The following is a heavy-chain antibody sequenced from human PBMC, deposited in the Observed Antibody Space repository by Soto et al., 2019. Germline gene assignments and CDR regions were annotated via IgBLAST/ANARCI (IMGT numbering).Heavy chain of an antibody. Sequence: QVQLVQSGAEVKKPGASVKVSCKASGYTFISYGITWVRQAPGQGLEWMGWISPYNGNTNYAQRLQGRVTMTTDTSTTTAYMELRSLGSDDTAVYYCARVPKQWLVTDAFDIWGQGTTVTVSS. CDR2: ISPYNGNT. CDR3: ARVPKQWLVTDAFDI. CDR1: GYTFISYG. D-gene: IGHD6-19*01. V-gene: IGHV1-18*01. J-gene: IGHJ3*02.